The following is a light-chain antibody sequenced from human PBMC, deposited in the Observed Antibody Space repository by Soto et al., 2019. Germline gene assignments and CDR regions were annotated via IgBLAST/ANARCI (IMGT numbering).Light chain of an antibody. CDR3: GTWDSSLSAVV. V-gene: IGLV2-14*01. CDR2: EVS. CDR1: SSDVGGYNY. J-gene: IGLJ2*01. Sequence: QSALTQPASVSGSPGQSITISCTGTSSDVGGYNYVSWYQQHPGKAPKLMIYEVSNRPSGIPDRFSGSKSGTSATLGITGLQTGDEADYYCGTWDSSLSAVVFGGGTKVTVL.